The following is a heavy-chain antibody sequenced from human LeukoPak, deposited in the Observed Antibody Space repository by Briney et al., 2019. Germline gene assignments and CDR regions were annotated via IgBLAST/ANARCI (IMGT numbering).Heavy chain of an antibody. CDR3: ARLPRSSWYVDY. J-gene: IGHJ4*02. Sequence: SETLSLTCTVSGGSISSGGYYWSWIRQHPGKGLGWIGYIYYSGSTYYNPSLKSRVTISVDTSKNQFSLKLSSVTAADTAVYYCARLPRSSWYVDYWGQGTLVTVSS. CDR2: IYYSGST. V-gene: IGHV4-31*03. D-gene: IGHD6-13*01. CDR1: GGSISSGGYY.